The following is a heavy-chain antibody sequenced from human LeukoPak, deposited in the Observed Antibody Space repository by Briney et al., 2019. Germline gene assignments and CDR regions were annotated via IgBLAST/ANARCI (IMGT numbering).Heavy chain of an antibody. CDR2: ISSSGSTI. Sequence: GGSLRLSCAASGFTLSSHEMNWVRQAPGKGLEWVSYISSSGSTIYYADSVKGRFTISRDNAKNSLYLQMNSLRAEDTAVYYCARGYSSSWYKYYFDYWGQGTLVTVSS. J-gene: IGHJ4*01. CDR3: ARGYSSSWYKYYFDY. D-gene: IGHD6-13*01. CDR1: GFTLSSHE. V-gene: IGHV3-48*03.